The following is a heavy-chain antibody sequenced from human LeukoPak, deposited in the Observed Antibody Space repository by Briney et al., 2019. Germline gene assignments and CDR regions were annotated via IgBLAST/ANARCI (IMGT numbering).Heavy chain of an antibody. D-gene: IGHD3-9*01. V-gene: IGHV4-59*13. Sequence: PSETLSLTCTVSGGSISSYYWNWIRHPPGKGLEWIGYIYYRGSTNYNPSLKSQVTISVDTSKNQFSLKLSSVTAADTAVYYYARGGTYYDILTALGAFDIWGQGTMVTVSS. CDR1: GGSISSYY. CDR3: ARGGTYYDILTALGAFDI. J-gene: IGHJ3*02. CDR2: IYYRGST.